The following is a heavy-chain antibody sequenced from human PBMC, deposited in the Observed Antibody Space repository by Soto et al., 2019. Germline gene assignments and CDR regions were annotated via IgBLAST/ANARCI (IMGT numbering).Heavy chain of an antibody. CDR1: GGTFSSYA. Sequence: SVKVSCKASGGTFSSYAISWVRQAPGQGLEWMGGIIPIFGTANYAQKFQGRVTITADESTSTAYMELSSLRSEDTAVYYCARAENDSSGYYTPYYYGMDVWGQGTKVTVSS. J-gene: IGHJ6*02. CDR3: ARAENDSSGYYTPYYYGMDV. D-gene: IGHD3-22*01. CDR2: IIPIFGTA. V-gene: IGHV1-69*13.